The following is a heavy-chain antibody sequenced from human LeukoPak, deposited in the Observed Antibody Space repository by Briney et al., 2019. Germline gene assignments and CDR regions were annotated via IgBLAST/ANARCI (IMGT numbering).Heavy chain of an antibody. Sequence: SETLSLTCAVSGYSISSGYYWGWIRQPPGKGLEWIGSIYHSGSTYYNPSLKSRVTISVDTSKNQFSLKLSSVTAADTAVYYCARACHDILTGYHHDAFDIWGQGTMVTVSS. V-gene: IGHV4-38-2*01. CDR1: GYSISSGYY. CDR3: ARACHDILTGYHHDAFDI. D-gene: IGHD3-9*01. J-gene: IGHJ3*02. CDR2: IYHSGST.